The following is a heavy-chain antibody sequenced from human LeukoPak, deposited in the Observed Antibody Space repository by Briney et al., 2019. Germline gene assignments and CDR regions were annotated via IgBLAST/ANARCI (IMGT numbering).Heavy chain of an antibody. V-gene: IGHV4-59*01. CDR3: ARDLVTMVRGSGLGY. Sequence: SETLSLTCTVSGGSISSYYWGWIRQPPGKGLEWIGYIYYSGSTNYNPSLKSRVTISVDTSKNQFSLKLSSVTAADTAVYYCARDLVTMVRGSGLGYWGQGTLVTVSS. J-gene: IGHJ4*02. CDR2: IYYSGST. D-gene: IGHD3-10*01. CDR1: GGSISSYY.